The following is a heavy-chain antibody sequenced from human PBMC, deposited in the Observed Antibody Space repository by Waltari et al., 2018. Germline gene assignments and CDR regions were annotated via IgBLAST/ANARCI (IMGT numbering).Heavy chain of an antibody. J-gene: IGHJ3*02. Sequence: QVQLVQSGAEVKKPGASVKVSCKASGYTFTGYYMHWVRQAPGQGLEWMGRINPNSGGTNYAQKFQGRVTMTRDTSISTAYMELSRLRSDDTAVYYCARALRITIFGVVLQYAFDIWGQGTMVTVSS. CDR3: ARALRITIFGVVLQYAFDI. CDR1: GYTFTGYY. CDR2: INPNSGGT. V-gene: IGHV1-2*06. D-gene: IGHD3-3*01.